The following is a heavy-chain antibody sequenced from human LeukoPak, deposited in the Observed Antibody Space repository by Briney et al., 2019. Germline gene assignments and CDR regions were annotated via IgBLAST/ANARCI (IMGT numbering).Heavy chain of an antibody. CDR2: ISSSGSTI. Sequence: GGSLRLSCAASGFTFSDYYMSWIRQAPGKGLEWVSYISSSGSTIYYADSVKGRFTISRDNAKNSLYLQMNSLRAEDTAVYYCTRVRIAAATRWFDPWGQGTLVTVSS. V-gene: IGHV3-11*01. CDR1: GFTFSDYY. J-gene: IGHJ5*02. D-gene: IGHD6-13*01. CDR3: TRVRIAAATRWFDP.